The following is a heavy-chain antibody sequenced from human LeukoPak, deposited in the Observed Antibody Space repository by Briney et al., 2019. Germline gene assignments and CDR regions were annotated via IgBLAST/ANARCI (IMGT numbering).Heavy chain of an antibody. CDR3: ARGRQEVSMIVVVMTAVSYYLDV. D-gene: IGHD3-22*01. V-gene: IGHV4-34*01. CDR1: GGSFSGYY. J-gene: IGHJ6*03. CDR2: INPSGRI. Sequence: PSETLSLTCAVYGGSFSGYYWTWIRQAPGKGLEWIGEINPSGRISYNPSLKSRLTISVDASKNQFSLNLRSLTAADTSVYYCARGRQEVSMIVVVMTAVSYYLDVWGKGTTVTVS.